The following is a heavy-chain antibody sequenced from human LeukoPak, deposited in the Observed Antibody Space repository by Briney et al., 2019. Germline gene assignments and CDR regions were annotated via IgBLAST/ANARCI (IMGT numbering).Heavy chain of an antibody. CDR3: ARVQYYYGSGSYSADY. J-gene: IGHJ4*02. CDR2: ISSSSYI. CDR1: GFTFSSYS. V-gene: IGHV3-21*01. Sequence: KPGGSLRLSCAASGFTFSSYSMNWLRQAPGKGLEWVSSISSSSYIYYADSVKRRFTISRDNAKNSLYLQMNSLRAEDTAVYYCARVQYYYGSGSYSADYWGQGTLVTVSS. D-gene: IGHD3-10*01.